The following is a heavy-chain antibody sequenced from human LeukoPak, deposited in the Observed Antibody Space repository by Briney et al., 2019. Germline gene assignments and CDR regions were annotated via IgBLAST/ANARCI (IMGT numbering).Heavy chain of an antibody. CDR2: INPNSGGT. J-gene: IGHJ4*02. CDR3: AREPIRSGWSYSDY. Sequence: ASVKVSCKAPGYTFTGYYMHWVRQAPGQGLEWMGWINPNSGGTNYAQKFQGRVTMTRDTSISTAYMELTRMTSDDTAVYYCAREPIRSGWSYSDYWGQGTLVTVSS. V-gene: IGHV1-2*02. CDR1: GYTFTGYY. D-gene: IGHD6-19*01.